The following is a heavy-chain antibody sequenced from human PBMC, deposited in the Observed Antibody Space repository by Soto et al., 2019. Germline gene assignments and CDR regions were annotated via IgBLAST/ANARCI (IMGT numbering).Heavy chain of an antibody. D-gene: IGHD6-19*01. CDR1: GYTFTSYG. J-gene: IGHJ4*02. CDR2: ISAYNGNT. Sequence: QVPLVQSGAEVKKPGASVKVSCKASGYTFTSYGNSWVRQAPGQGLEWMGWISAYNGNTNYAQKLQGRVTMTTDTSTSTAYMELRSLRSDDTAVYYCARDPTPYSSGWYVDYWGQGTLVTVSS. V-gene: IGHV1-18*01. CDR3: ARDPTPYSSGWYVDY.